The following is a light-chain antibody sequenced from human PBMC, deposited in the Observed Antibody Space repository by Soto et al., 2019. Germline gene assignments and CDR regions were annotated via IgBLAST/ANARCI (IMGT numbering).Light chain of an antibody. Sequence: DIQMTQSPSTLSASVGDRVTITCRASQSTSRWLAWYQQKPGKAPQLLIYKASILESGVPSRFSGSGSGTEFSLTISSLQPDDFATYYCQQYNSYSLFTFGQGTKLEIK. CDR2: KAS. J-gene: IGKJ2*01. V-gene: IGKV1-5*03. CDR3: QQYNSYSLFT. CDR1: QSTSRW.